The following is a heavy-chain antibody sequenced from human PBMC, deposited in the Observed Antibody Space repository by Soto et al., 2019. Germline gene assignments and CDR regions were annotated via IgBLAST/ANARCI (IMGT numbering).Heavy chain of an antibody. CDR3: ARVLWGYCGTDFYPLDV. J-gene: IGHJ6*02. V-gene: IGHV4-59*01. D-gene: IGHD2-21*02. CDR2: MYTTGST. Sequence: QVRLQESGPGLVKPSETLSLTCTDSGGSISSYYWSWIRQPPGQGLEWIGYMYTTGSTIYNPSLKRRVTISVDTSKNQFSLQLNSVTAADTAVYYCARVLWGYCGTDFYPLDVWRQGTTVTVSS. CDR1: GGSISSYY.